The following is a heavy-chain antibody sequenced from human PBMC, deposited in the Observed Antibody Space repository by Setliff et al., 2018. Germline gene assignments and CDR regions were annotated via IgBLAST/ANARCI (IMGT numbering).Heavy chain of an antibody. Sequence: SETLSLTCGVYGGSFSDHYWSWIRQPPGKGLEWLGEINHRGNTSYRPSLKSRITIPVDTSKKQFSLKLSSVTAADTALYFCARGVLVNSFSSSHYMDVWAKGATVTVSS. D-gene: IGHD2-2*01. CDR3: ARGVLVNSFSSSHYMDV. J-gene: IGHJ6*03. CDR1: GGSFSDHY. V-gene: IGHV4-34*01. CDR2: INHRGNT.